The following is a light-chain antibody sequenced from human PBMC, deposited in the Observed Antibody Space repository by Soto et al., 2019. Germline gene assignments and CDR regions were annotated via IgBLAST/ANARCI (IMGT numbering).Light chain of an antibody. CDR1: QSVNSY. Sequence: EIVLTQSPATLSLSPGDRATLSCRASQSVNSYLAWYQQKPGQAPRHLIYDASNRATGIPARFSGSGSGTDFTLTISSLEPEDFAVYYCQQRSNWPSTFGGGTKVEIK. J-gene: IGKJ4*01. V-gene: IGKV3-11*01. CDR3: QQRSNWPST. CDR2: DAS.